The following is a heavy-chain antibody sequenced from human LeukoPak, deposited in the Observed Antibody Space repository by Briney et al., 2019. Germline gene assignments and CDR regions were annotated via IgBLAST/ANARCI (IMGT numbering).Heavy chain of an antibody. CDR1: GASISSTNYF. CDR2: IYNSGRI. J-gene: IGHJ4*02. Sequence: PSETLSLTCTVSGASISSTNYFWGWIRQSRGKGLEWIGTIYNSGRIDYNPSLKSRVSISLDTSKNQLSLTLNSVTAADTAVYHCTRGIEEWLEGLESPLDFWGQGILVTVSS. CDR3: TRGIEEWLEGLESPLDF. D-gene: IGHD6-19*01. V-gene: IGHV4-39*01.